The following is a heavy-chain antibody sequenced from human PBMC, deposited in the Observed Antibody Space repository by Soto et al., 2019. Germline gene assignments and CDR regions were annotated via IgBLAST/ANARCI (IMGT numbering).Heavy chain of an antibody. CDR2: IWTDVSNT. Sequence: PDKGLEWVAIIWTDVSNTYYGDSEKGRFTISRDNSKHTIYLHMISVRAEDTAMYYCARFFFQAEDGIRGSVPVSACLLNRSSDL. D-gene: IGHD2-15*01. CDR3: ARFFFQAEDGIRGSVPVSACLLNRSSDL. J-gene: IGHJ2*01. V-gene: IGHV3-33*01.